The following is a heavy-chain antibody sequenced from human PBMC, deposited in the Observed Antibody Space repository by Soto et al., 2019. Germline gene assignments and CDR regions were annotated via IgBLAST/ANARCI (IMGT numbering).Heavy chain of an antibody. CDR2: IIPIFGTA. J-gene: IGHJ5*02. V-gene: IGHV1-69*13. CDR1: GVTFSSYA. CDR3: AGRSGYANWFDP. Sequence: SVKVSFKASGVTFSSYAISWVRQAPGQGLEWMGVIIPIFGTANYAQKFQGRVTITADESTSTAYMELSSLRSEDTAVYYCAGRSGYANWFDPWGQGTLVTVSS. D-gene: IGHD3-22*01.